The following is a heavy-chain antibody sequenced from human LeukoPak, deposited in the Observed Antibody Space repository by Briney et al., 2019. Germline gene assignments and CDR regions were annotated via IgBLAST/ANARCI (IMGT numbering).Heavy chain of an antibody. J-gene: IGHJ4*02. CDR1: GGTFSSYA. Sequence: SVKVSCKASGGTFSSYAISWVRQAPGQGLEWMGGIIPIFGTANYAQKFQGRVTITTDESTSTAYMELSSLRSEDTAVYYCATQVVVVPGAPEYYFDYWGQGTLVTVSS. V-gene: IGHV1-69*05. CDR3: ATQVVVVPGAPEYYFDY. D-gene: IGHD2-2*01. CDR2: IIPIFGTA.